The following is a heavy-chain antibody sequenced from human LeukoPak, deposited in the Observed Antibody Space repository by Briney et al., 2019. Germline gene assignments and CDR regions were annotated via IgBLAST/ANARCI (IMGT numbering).Heavy chain of an antibody. CDR1: GGSISFFY. CDR2: IYTSGST. J-gene: IGHJ6*03. CDR3: ARSVRRTSWPQTRIYYYYYMDV. V-gene: IGHV4-4*07. Sequence: PSETLSLTCSVSGGSISFFYWSWIRQPAGKGLEWIGRIYTSGSTNYNPSLKSRVSISVDTSKTQFSLKLSSVTAADTAVYYCARSVRRTSWPQTRIYYYYYMDVWGKGTTVTVSS. D-gene: IGHD2-2*01.